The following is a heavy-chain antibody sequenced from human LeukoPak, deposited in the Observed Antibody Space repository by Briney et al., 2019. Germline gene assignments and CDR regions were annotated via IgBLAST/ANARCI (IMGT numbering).Heavy chain of an antibody. D-gene: IGHD2-2*03. CDR3: TRVGLSWRGFDD. Sequence: GGSVTLLCAASGFTLSSYRVYWVRQAPGKRLVWVSRITGDGYITDYADSVKGRFIISRDNASNTVLLQINSLRGEDTAVYYCTRVGLSWRGFDDWVQGTMLTVSS. V-gene: IGHV3-74*01. CDR2: ITGDGYIT. CDR1: GFTLSSYR. J-gene: IGHJ3*01.